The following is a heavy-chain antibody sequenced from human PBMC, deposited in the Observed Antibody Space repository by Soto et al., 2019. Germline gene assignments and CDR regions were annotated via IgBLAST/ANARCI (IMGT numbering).Heavy chain of an antibody. CDR2: INPNSGGT. CDR3: ARGGQLERRQLSI. D-gene: IGHD1-1*01. CDR1: GYTFTGYY. Sequence: ASVMVSCKASGYTFTGYYMHWVRQAPGQGLEWMGWINPNSGGTNYAQKFQGRVTMTRDTSISTAYMELSRLRSDDTAVYYCARGGQLERRQLSIWGQGTMGTVSS. J-gene: IGHJ3*02. V-gene: IGHV1-2*02.